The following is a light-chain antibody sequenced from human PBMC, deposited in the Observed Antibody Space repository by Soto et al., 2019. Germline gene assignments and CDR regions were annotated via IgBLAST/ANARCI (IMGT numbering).Light chain of an antibody. V-gene: IGKV1-5*01. CDR1: QSVSGW. Sequence: MTQSAATLSAYVEDTVTVTCRASQSVSGWLAWYQQKPGEAPKLLIYDASALPRGVPSRFSGSGSGTKFTLTIASLQPDDFAPYYCQQSASYSEAFAQGTKVDIK. J-gene: IGKJ1*01. CDR3: QQSASYSEA. CDR2: DAS.